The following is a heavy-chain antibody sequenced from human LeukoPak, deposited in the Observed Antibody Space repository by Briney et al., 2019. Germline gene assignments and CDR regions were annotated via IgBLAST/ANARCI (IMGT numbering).Heavy chain of an antibody. D-gene: IGHD3-22*01. CDR3: ASPTYYYDSSGYSGAFDI. CDR2: INQDGREK. V-gene: IGHV3-7*01. Sequence: GGSLRLSCAASGFTFSKFWMSWVRQAPGKGLEWVANINQDGREKFYVDSMKGRFTISRDNAKNSLYLQMNSLRAEDTAVYYCASPTYYYDSSGYSGAFDIWGQGTMVTVSS. J-gene: IGHJ3*02. CDR1: GFTFSKFW.